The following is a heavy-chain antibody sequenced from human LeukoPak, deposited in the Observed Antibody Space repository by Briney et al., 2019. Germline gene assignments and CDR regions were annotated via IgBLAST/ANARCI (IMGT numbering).Heavy chain of an antibody. CDR3: ARDNRQDAFDI. Sequence: YPSETLSLTCTVSGGSVSSGSYYWSWLRQPPGKGLEWIGYIYYSGSTNYNPSLKSRVTISVDTSKNQFSLKLSSVTAADTAVYYCARDNRQDAFDIWGQGTMVTVSS. CDR2: IYYSGST. V-gene: IGHV4-61*01. D-gene: IGHD1-14*01. CDR1: GGSVSSGSYY. J-gene: IGHJ3*02.